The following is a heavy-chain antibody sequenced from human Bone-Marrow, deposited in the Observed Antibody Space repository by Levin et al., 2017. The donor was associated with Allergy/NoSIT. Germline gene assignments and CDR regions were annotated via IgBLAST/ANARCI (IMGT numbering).Heavy chain of an antibody. J-gene: IGHJ2*01. Sequence: PSETLSLTCTVSGGSVSSGSYYWSWIRQPPGKGLEWIGYIYYSGSTNYNPSLKSRVTISVDTSKNQFSLKLSSVTAADTAVYYCARAYCGGDCYRYNWYFDLWGRGTLVTVSS. CDR3: ARAYCGGDCYRYNWYFDL. V-gene: IGHV4-61*01. CDR2: IYYSGST. CDR1: GGSVSSGSYY. D-gene: IGHD2-21*01.